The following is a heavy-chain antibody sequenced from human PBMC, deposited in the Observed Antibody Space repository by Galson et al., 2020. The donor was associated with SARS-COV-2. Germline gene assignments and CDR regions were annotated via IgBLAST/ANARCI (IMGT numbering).Heavy chain of an antibody. CDR2: IWYDGSNQ. D-gene: IGHD3-16*01. Sequence: GGSLRLSCKTSGFTFNDYGLHLVRQAPGKGLEWVAVIWYDGSNQAYADSVKGRFTISRDDSKNTVYLQMNSLGVEDTAVYYCARDMQLGGYNYWGQGILVTVSS. J-gene: IGHJ4*02. CDR3: ARDMQLGGYNY. CDR1: GFTFNDYG. V-gene: IGHV3-33*01.